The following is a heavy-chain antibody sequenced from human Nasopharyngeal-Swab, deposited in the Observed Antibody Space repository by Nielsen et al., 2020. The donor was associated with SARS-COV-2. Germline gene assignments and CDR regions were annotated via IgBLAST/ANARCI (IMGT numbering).Heavy chain of an antibody. CDR1: GFTFSSYD. CDR2: IGTAGDT. D-gene: IGHD6-19*01. CDR3: ARGIRSSGWYRRVGFDP. V-gene: IGHV3-13*01. J-gene: IGHJ5*02. Sequence: GGSLRLSCAASGFTFSSYDMHWVRQATGKGLEWVSAIGTAGDTYYPGSVKGRFTISRENAKNSLYLQMNSLRAGDTAVYYCARGIRSSGWYRRVGFDPWGQGTLVTVSS.